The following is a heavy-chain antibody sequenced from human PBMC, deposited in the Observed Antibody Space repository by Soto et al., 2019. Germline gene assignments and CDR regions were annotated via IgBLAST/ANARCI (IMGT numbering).Heavy chain of an antibody. Sequence: LRLSCGASGFIFSKYSMNWVRQAPGKGLEWLSYISSNSVTIYYADSVRGRFTIFRDNAKNSLYLQMNSLRDEDTAVYYCAREDILGTRSFDYWGQGALVTVSS. J-gene: IGHJ4*02. CDR3: AREDILGTRSFDY. CDR1: GFIFSKYS. CDR2: ISSNSVTI. V-gene: IGHV3-48*02. D-gene: IGHD1-26*01.